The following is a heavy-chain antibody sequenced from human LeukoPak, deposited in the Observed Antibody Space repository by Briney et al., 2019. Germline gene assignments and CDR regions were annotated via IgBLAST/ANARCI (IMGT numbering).Heavy chain of an antibody. D-gene: IGHD7-27*01. CDR2: IWYDGSNK. CDR1: GFTFSSYG. CDR3: ASNWGGYYYYGMDV. V-gene: IGHV3-33*01. J-gene: IGHJ6*02. Sequence: PGGSLRLSCAASGFTFSSYGMHWVRQAPGKGLEWVAVIWYDGSNKYYADSVKGRFTISRDNSKNTLYLQMNSLRAEDTAVYYCASNWGGYYYYGMDVWGQGTTVTVSS.